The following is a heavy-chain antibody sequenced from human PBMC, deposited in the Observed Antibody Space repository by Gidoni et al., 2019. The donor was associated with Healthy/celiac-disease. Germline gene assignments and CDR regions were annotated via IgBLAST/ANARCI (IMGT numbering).Heavy chain of an antibody. CDR1: GFPFRSYA. CDR3: AKGYCSSTSCSHFDP. V-gene: IGHV3-23*04. Sequence: EVQLVESGGGLVQPGGSLRLSCAASGFPFRSYAMSWVRQAPGKGLGWVSAISGSGGSTYYADSVKGRFTISRDNSKNTLYLQMNSLRAEDTAVYYCAKGYCSSTSCSHFDPWGQGTLVTVSS. J-gene: IGHJ5*02. D-gene: IGHD2-2*01. CDR2: ISGSGGST.